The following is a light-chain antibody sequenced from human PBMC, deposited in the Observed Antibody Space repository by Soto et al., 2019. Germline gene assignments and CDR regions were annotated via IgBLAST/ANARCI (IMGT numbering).Light chain of an antibody. CDR1: NNL. CDR2: EGT. Sequence: QSALTQPASVSGSPGQSITISCTGTNNLVSWYQQHPGKAPKVVVYEGTKRPSGVSNRFSGSNSGSTASLTISGLQAKDEASYFCCAYVGARSYVFGPGTKVTAL. CDR3: CAYVGARSYV. J-gene: IGLJ1*01. V-gene: IGLV2-23*01.